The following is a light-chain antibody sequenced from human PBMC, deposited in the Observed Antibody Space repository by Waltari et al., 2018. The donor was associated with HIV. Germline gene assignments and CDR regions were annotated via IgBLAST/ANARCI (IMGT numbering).Light chain of an antibody. Sequence: QSALTQPPSASGSPGQSVTISCTGTSSDVGGYNYVSWYQQHPGKAPKLMIYEVSKRPSGGPDRFSCSKSGNTASLTVSGLQAEDEADYYCSSYAGSNNLVVFGGGTKLTVL. V-gene: IGLV2-8*01. CDR1: SSDVGGYNY. CDR2: EVS. J-gene: IGLJ2*01. CDR3: SSYAGSNNLVV.